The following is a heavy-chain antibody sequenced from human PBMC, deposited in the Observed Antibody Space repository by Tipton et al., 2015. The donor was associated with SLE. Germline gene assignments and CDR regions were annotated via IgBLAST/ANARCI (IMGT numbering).Heavy chain of an antibody. CDR2: IYKTGIT. Sequence: TLSLTCTVSGGSIRSNYWSWIRQPAGMPLEWIGRIYKTGITNYNPSLKGRLSMSVDTSKAHFSLNLNSVTAADTAIYYCAREKENTGWFWLNAFDVWGRGTLVTVST. CDR1: GGSIRSNY. V-gene: IGHV4-4*07. J-gene: IGHJ3*01. D-gene: IGHD6-19*01. CDR3: AREKENTGWFWLNAFDV.